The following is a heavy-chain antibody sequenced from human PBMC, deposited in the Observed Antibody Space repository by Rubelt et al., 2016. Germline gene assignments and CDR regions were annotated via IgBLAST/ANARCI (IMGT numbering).Heavy chain of an antibody. CDR2: IYYTGST. Sequence: QLQLQESGPGLVKPSETLSLTCTVSGGSIGSSSYYWGWIRQPPGKGLEWIGSIYYTGSTYYNTSLESRVTISVDTSKNQFSLKRNSVTAADTAVDYCARDLDTRGWYWDYWGQGTLVTVSS. J-gene: IGHJ4*02. V-gene: IGHV4-39*07. CDR1: GGSIGSSSYY. D-gene: IGHD6-19*01. CDR3: ARDLDTRGWYWDY.